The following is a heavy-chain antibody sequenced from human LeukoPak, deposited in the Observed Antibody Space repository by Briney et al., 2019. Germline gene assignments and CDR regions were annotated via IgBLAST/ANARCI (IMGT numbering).Heavy chain of an antibody. CDR1: GGSFSGYY. CDR2: INHSGST. V-gene: IGHV4-34*01. J-gene: IGHJ4*02. D-gene: IGHD6-19*01. CDR3: ARIGQWLVRFFDY. Sequence: PSETLSLTCAVYGGSFSGYYWSWIRQPPGKGLEWIGEINHSGSTNHNPSLKSRVTISVDTSKNQFSLKLSSVTAADTAVYYCARIGQWLVRFFDYWGQGTLVTVSS.